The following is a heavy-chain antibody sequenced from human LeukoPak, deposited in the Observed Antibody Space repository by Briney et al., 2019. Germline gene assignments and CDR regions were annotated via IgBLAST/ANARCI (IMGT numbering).Heavy chain of an antibody. CDR3: AREVPNVDYFDY. Sequence: HGGSLRLSFAASGFTFSSYSMNWARQAPGKGLEWVSYISSSSITIYYADSVKGRFTISRDNAKSSLYLQMNSLRAEDTAVYYCAREVPNVDYFDYWGQGTLVTVSS. V-gene: IGHV3-48*01. CDR1: GFTFSSYS. J-gene: IGHJ4*02. CDR2: ISSSSITI.